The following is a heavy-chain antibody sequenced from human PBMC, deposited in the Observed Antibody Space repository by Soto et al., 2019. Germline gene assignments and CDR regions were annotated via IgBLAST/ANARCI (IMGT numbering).Heavy chain of an antibody. V-gene: IGHV3-23*01. CDR3: AKGPASPYCSSTSCYEEGPSYYYYMDV. CDR1: GFTFSSYA. CDR2: ISGSGGST. J-gene: IGHJ6*03. D-gene: IGHD2-2*01. Sequence: EVQLLESGGGLVQPGGSLRLSCAASGFTFSSYAMSWVRQAPGKGLEWVSAISGSGGSTYYADSVKGRFTISRDNSKNTLYLQMNSLRAEDTAVYYCAKGPASPYCSSTSCYEEGPSYYYYMDVWGKGTTVTVSS.